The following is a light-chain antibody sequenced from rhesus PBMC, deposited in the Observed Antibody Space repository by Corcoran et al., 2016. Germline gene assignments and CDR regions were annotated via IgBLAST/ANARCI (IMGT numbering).Light chain of an antibody. J-gene: IGKJ1*01. V-gene: IGKV1-25*01. CDR1: QGITSD. CDR2: ESS. CDR3: QHYNNIPWT. Sequence: DIQMTQSPSSLSASVGDRVTITCRASQGITSDLAWYQQKPGETPKLLIYESSSLQSGIPSRVSGSGSGTYFTLTISSLQSEEFATYYCQHYNNIPWTFGQGTKVEVK.